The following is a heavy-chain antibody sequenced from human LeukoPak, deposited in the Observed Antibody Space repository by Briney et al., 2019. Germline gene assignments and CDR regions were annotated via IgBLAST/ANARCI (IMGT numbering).Heavy chain of an antibody. CDR3: AKDRRRGSSGWYYFDY. Sequence: PGGSLRLSCAASGFTFSSYAMSWVRQAPGKGLEWVSAISGSGGSTYYADSVKGRFTISRDSPKNTLYLQMNSLRAEDTAVYYCAKDRRRGSSGWYYFDYWGQGTLVTVSS. J-gene: IGHJ4*02. CDR1: GFTFSSYA. CDR2: ISGSGGST. V-gene: IGHV3-23*01. D-gene: IGHD6-19*01.